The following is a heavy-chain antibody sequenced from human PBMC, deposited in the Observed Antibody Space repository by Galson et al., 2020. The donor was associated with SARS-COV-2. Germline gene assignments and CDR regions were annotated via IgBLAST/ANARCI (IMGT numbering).Heavy chain of an antibody. D-gene: IGHD2-15*01. Sequence: KIGESLKTSYKGSGYSFTSYRIGWVRQLPGKGLEWMGIIYPADSDTRYSPSFQGQVNISADKSISTAYLQWSSLKASDTAMYYCARRAHTGYCSGGSCCSYYYYGMDVWSEGTKVTVSS. V-gene: IGHV5-51*01. CDR3: ARRAHTGYCSGGSCCSYYYYGMDV. CDR1: GYSFTSYR. J-gene: IGHJ6*04. CDR2: IYPADSDT.